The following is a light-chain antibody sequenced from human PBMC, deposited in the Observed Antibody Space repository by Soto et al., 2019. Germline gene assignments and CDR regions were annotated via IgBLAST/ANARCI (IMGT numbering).Light chain of an antibody. V-gene: IGKV3-15*01. CDR1: QSVSSR. J-gene: IGKJ2*01. CDR2: DAS. Sequence: EIVMTQSPATLSVSSGERATLSCRASQSVSSRLAWYQQKPGQAPRLLIYDASTRATGIPTRFSGSGSGTDFTLTISSLQSEDFAVYYCQQYNNWPPDTFGQGTKLEIK. CDR3: QQYNNWPPDT.